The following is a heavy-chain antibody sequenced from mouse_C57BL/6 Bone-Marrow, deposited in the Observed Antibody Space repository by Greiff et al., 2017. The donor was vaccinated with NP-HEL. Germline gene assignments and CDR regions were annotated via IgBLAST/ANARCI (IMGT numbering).Heavy chain of an antibody. CDR1: GFTFSDYG. CDR2: ISTGSGTI. CDR3: TREYYGSSYYYYMDY. J-gene: IGHJ4*01. V-gene: IGHV5-17*01. D-gene: IGHD1-1*01. Sequence: EVQLVESGGGLVKPGASVKLSCDASGFTFSDYGMHWVRQAPGQGLEWVAYISTGSGTIYYADPLKGRFTLSGANAYSPLFLQMSSLSSEDTAMYCCTREYYGSSYYYYMDYWGQGTSVTVSS.